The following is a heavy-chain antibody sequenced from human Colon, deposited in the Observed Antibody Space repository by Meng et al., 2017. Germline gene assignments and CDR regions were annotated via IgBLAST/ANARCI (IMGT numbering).Heavy chain of an antibody. Sequence: VPLHAGGAGLLKPPEILYLPWSAGGGSFSSYSWIWTRKPPGKELEWIGEVSHTGDTNYNPSLDSRVTISVDTSKNHIFLNLTSVTAADTALYYCARAYITRLRRNWFDPWGQGTLVTVSS. CDR3: ARAYITRLRRNWFDP. D-gene: IGHD3-10*01. V-gene: IGHV4-34*01. CDR1: GGSFSSYS. CDR2: VSHTGDT. J-gene: IGHJ5*02.